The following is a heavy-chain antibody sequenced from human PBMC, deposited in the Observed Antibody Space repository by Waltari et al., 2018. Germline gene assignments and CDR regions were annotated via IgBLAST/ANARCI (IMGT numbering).Heavy chain of an antibody. CDR2: INAGNGNT. CDR3: ATFPYYYDSSGYLKADY. Sequence: QVPLVQSGAEVKKPGASVNVSCTASGYSFTSYAMHWVRPAPGQRLEWMGWINAGNGNTKYSQKFQGRVTITRDTSASTAYMELSSLRSEDTAVYYCATFPYYYDSSGYLKADYWGQGTLVTVSS. V-gene: IGHV1-3*01. CDR1: GYSFTSYA. J-gene: IGHJ4*02. D-gene: IGHD3-22*01.